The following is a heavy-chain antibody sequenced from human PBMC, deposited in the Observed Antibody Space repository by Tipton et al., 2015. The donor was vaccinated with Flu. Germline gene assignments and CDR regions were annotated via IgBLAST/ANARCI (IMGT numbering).Heavy chain of an antibody. CDR1: GFTVSNYW. J-gene: IGHJ4*02. V-gene: IGHV3-74*01. D-gene: IGHD3-16*01. Sequence: SLRLSCAASGFTVSNYWMHWVRQAPGKGLVWVSHIKNDGTSTNYGDSVQGRFTISRDIAQNTLFLQMSSLRAEDTAVYYCARGALGRGNTVEFWGQGTLVTVSS. CDR2: IKNDGTST. CDR3: ARGALGRGNTVEF.